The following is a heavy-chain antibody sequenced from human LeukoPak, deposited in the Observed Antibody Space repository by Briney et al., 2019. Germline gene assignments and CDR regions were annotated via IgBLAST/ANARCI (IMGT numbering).Heavy chain of an antibody. D-gene: IGHD6-19*01. Sequence: PSETLSLTCTVSGGSISSYYWSWIRQSAGKGLEWIGRIYSSGSTNYNPSLKSRVTMSVDTSKNQFSLKLSSVTAADTAVYYCARESRYSSGWYPYFDYWGQGTLVTVSS. CDR1: GGSISSYY. J-gene: IGHJ4*02. CDR2: IYSSGST. V-gene: IGHV4-4*07. CDR3: ARESRYSSGWYPYFDY.